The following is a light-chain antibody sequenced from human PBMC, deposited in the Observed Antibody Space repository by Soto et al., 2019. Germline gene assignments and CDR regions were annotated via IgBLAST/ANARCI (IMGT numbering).Light chain of an antibody. V-gene: IGLV2-8*01. CDR1: SSDVGGYNY. CDR2: EVS. J-gene: IGLJ1*01. Sequence: QSALTQPPSASGAPGQAVTISCTGTSSDVGGYNYVSWYQQHPGKARKLMIYEVSKRPSGVPDRFSGSKSGNTASLTVSGHQAEDQADYYCSSYAGSNNPYVFGTGTKVTVL. CDR3: SSYAGSNNPYV.